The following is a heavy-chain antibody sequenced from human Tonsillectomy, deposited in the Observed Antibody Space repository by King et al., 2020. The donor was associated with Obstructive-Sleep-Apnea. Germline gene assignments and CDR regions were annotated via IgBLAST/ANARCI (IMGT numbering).Heavy chain of an antibody. CDR3: ASLEVITMVRGVITHNDY. D-gene: IGHD3-10*01. V-gene: IGHV3-74*01. CDR1: GFTFSSYW. Sequence: VQLVESGGGLVQPGGSRRLSCAASGFTFSSYWMHWVRQAPGKGLVWVSRINSDGSSTSYADSVKGRFTISRDNAKNTLYLQMNSLRAEDTAVYYCASLEVITMVRGVITHNDYWGQGTLVTVSS. J-gene: IGHJ4*02. CDR2: INSDGSST.